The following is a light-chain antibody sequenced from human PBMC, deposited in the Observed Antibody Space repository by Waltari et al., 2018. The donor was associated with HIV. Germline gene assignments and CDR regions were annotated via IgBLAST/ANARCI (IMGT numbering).Light chain of an antibody. CDR3: VSYAGVRDRWV. Sequence: SALTQPPSASGSPGQSVTISCTGTSSDVGGYNPVSWYQQHPGKAPKRLVYEVTKRPPGVPNRFSGSKSGNTASLTVSGLQAEDEADYYCVSYAGVRDRWVFGGGTKLTVL. V-gene: IGLV2-8*01. CDR1: SSDVGGYNP. CDR2: EVT. J-gene: IGLJ3*02.